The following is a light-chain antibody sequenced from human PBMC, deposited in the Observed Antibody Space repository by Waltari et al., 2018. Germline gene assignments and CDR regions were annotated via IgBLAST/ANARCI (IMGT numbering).Light chain of an antibody. CDR1: QGISNY. J-gene: IGKJ1*01. Sequence: DIQMTPSPSSLSASVGDRVTITCRASQGISNYLAWYQQKPGKVPKLLIYAASALQSGVPSRFSGRGSGTDFTLTISSLQPEDVATYYCQKYNSAPPTFGQGTKVEIK. CDR2: AAS. CDR3: QKYNSAPPT. V-gene: IGKV1-27*01.